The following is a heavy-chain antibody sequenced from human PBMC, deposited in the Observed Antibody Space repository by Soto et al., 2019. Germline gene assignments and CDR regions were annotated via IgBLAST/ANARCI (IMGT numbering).Heavy chain of an antibody. CDR3: ARDRPISLDPDAFDI. Sequence: QVQLVQSGAEVKKPGASVKVSCKASGYTFTSYGISWVRQAPGQGLEWMGWISAYNGNTNYAQKLQGRVTTTTDTSTSTACMELRSLRSDDTAVYYCARDRPISLDPDAFDIWGQGTMVTVSS. D-gene: IGHD1-20*01. CDR1: GYTFTSYG. V-gene: IGHV1-18*01. J-gene: IGHJ3*02. CDR2: ISAYNGNT.